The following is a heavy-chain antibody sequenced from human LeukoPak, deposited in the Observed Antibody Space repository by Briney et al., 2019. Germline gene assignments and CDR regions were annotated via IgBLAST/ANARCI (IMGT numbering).Heavy chain of an antibody. CDR3: ASLRGGLADY. D-gene: IGHD3-16*01. Sequence: SETLSLTCTVSGGSISSYYWSWIRQPPGKGLEWIGYIYYSGSTNYNPSLKSRVTISVDMSKRQFSLKLTSVTAADTAVYYCASLRGGLADYWGQGTLVTVSS. CDR1: GGSISSYY. J-gene: IGHJ4*02. CDR2: IYYSGST. V-gene: IGHV4-59*08.